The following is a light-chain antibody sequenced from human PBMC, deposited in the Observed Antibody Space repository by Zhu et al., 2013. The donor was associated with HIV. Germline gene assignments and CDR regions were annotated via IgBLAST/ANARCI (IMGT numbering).Light chain of an antibody. V-gene: IGKV1-5*03. Sequence: IQLTQSPSTLSASIGDRVTITCRASQSISTWLAWYQQKPGKAPKLLIYKASSLETGVPSRFGGSGSGTEFTLTISSLQPDDFATYYCQQYNSYPKTFGQGTKVEVK. CDR1: QSISTW. CDR3: QQYNSYPKT. J-gene: IGKJ1*01. CDR2: KAS.